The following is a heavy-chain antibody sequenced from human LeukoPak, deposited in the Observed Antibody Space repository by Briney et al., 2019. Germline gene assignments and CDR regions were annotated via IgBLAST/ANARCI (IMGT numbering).Heavy chain of an antibody. J-gene: IGHJ4*02. Sequence: PSETLSLTCAVYGESFSTYYWSWIRQPPGKGLEWIGEINHRGNTNYNPSLKSRVTISVATPKTQFSLKLSSVSAAETAVYYCARVDGDGYNIPDYWSQGTLVTVSS. CDR2: INHRGNT. CDR3: ARVDGDGYNIPDY. V-gene: IGHV4-34*01. CDR1: GESFSTYY. D-gene: IGHD5-24*01.